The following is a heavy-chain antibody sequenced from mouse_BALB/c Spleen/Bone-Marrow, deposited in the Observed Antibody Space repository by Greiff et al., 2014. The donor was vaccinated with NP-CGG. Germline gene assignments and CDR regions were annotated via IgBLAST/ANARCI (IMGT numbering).Heavy chain of an antibody. CDR1: GFNIKDTY. CDR2: IDPANGNN. CDR3: APYYDGSSQFAY. J-gene: IGHJ3*01. V-gene: IGHV14-3*02. Sequence: EVKLQESGAELVKPGASVKLSCTASGFNIKDTYMHWVKQRPEQGLEWIGRIDPANGNNKYDPKFQGKATITAATSSNTAYLQHSSLTSEDTAVYYCAPYYDGSSQFAYWGQGTLVTVSA. D-gene: IGHD1-1*01.